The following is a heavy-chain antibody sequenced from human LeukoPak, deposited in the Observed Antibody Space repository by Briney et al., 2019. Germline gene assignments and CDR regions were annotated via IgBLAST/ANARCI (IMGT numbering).Heavy chain of an antibody. CDR1: GGSISSSSYY. Sequence: SETLSLTCTVSGGSISSSSYYWGWIRQPPGKGLEWIGSIYYSGSTYYNPSLKSRVTISVDTSKNQFSLKLSSVTAADTAVYYCATGLGGPSFGDYPFDYWGQGTLVTVSS. V-gene: IGHV4-39*07. CDR2: IYYSGST. J-gene: IGHJ4*02. CDR3: ATGLGGPSFGDYPFDY. D-gene: IGHD4-17*01.